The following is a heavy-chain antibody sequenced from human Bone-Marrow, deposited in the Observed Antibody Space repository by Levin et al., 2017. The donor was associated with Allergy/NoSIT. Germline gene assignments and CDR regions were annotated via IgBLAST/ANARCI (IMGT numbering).Heavy chain of an antibody. CDR1: GFTFNKYA. Sequence: GGSLRLSCAASGFTFNKYAMSWVRQAPGKGLEWLAGISGNGGSTSYADSVKGRFTISRDNSKNTMYLQMDSLRVEDTAVYYCVRGWENYDTTGYYAFAHWGQGTVVTVSS. J-gene: IGHJ4*02. CDR3: VRGWENYDTTGYYAFAH. V-gene: IGHV3-23*01. D-gene: IGHD3-22*01. CDR2: ISGNGGST.